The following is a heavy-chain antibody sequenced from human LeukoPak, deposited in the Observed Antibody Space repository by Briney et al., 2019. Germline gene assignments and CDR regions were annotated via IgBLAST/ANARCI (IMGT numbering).Heavy chain of an antibody. CDR2: INPNSGGT. D-gene: IGHD3-22*01. Sequence: GASVKVSCKASGYTFTGYYMHWVRQAPGQGLEWMGWINPNSGGTNYAQKFQGRVTMTRDTSISTAYMELSRLRSDDTAVYYCASSPNYYDSSGYYSLDYWGQGTLVTVSS. CDR1: GYTFTGYY. CDR3: ASSPNYYDSSGYYSLDY. V-gene: IGHV1-2*02. J-gene: IGHJ4*02.